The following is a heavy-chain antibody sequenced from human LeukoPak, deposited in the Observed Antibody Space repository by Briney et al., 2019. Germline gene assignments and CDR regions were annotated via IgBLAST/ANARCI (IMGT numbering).Heavy chain of an antibody. Sequence: GGSLRLSCAASGFTLSSYWMHWVRQAPGKGLVWVSRINSDGSSTSYADSVKGRFTISRDNAKNTLYLQMNSLRAEDTAVYYCARDPIVVVPAAGGGSRNGPDDYYYYGMDVWGQGTTVTVSS. J-gene: IGHJ6*02. CDR1: GFTLSSYW. CDR2: INSDGSST. CDR3: ARDPIVVVPAAGGGSRNGPDDYYYYGMDV. V-gene: IGHV3-74*01. D-gene: IGHD2-2*01.